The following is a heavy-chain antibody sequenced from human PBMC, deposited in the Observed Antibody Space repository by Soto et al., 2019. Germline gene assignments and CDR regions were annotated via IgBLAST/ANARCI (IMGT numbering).Heavy chain of an antibody. D-gene: IGHD2-2*03. J-gene: IGHJ4*02. CDR3: ARSREWITDF. CDR1: GDSVTGSSYY. CDR2: IYYGGNT. Sequence: TSETLSLTCTVSGDSVTGSSYYWSWVRQSPGKGLEWIAYIYYGGNTNYNPSLESRVAISIDTSKSQLSLKLRSVTAADTAVYYCARSREWITDFWGPGILVTVFS. V-gene: IGHV4-61*01.